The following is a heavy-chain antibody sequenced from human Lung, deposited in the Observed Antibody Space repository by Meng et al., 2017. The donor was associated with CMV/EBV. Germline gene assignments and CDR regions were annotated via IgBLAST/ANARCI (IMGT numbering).Heavy chain of an antibody. CDR1: GGSISGSRHY. Sequence: SETLSLXXTVSGGSISGSRHYWGWVRQPPGKGLEWIGSIYYTGSTYYNESLKGRVTVSVDTPKNEFSLKLNSVTAADTAVYYCARRNSIDVAGYWFDPWGQGXLVTVSS. V-gene: IGHV4-39*07. J-gene: IGHJ5*02. CDR3: ARRNSIDVAGYWFDP. CDR2: IYYTGST. D-gene: IGHD6-19*01.